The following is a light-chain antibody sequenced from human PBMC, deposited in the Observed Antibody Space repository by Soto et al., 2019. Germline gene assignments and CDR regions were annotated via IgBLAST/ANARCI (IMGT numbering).Light chain of an antibody. J-gene: IGKJ5*01. Sequence: IQLTQSPSSLSASVGDRATITCRASQSISSYLNWYQQKPGKAPKLLIYAASSLQSGVPSRFSGSGSGTDFTLTISSLQPEDFATYYCQQSYSTPITFGQGTRLEI. CDR3: QQSYSTPIT. CDR1: QSISSY. CDR2: AAS. V-gene: IGKV1-39*01.